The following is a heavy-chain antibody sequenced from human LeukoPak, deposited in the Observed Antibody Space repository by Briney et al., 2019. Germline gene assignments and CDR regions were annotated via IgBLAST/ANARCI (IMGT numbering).Heavy chain of an antibody. J-gene: IGHJ4*02. CDR3: ARDYGDYLTREYYFDY. D-gene: IGHD4-17*01. CDR2: ISAYNGNT. CDR1: GYTLTELS. V-gene: IGHV1-18*01. Sequence: ASVKVSCKVSGYTLTELSMHWVRQAPGQGLEWMGWISAYNGNTNYAQKLQGRVTMTTDTSTSTAYMELRSLRSDDTAVYYCARDYGDYLTREYYFDYWGQGTLVTVSS.